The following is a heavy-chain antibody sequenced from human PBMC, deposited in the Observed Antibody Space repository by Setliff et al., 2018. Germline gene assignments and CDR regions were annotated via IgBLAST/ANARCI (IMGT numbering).Heavy chain of an antibody. CDR2: ISSSSSYI. CDR1: GFTFSSYS. D-gene: IGHD2-2*03. J-gene: IGHJ3*01. V-gene: IGHV3-21*01. Sequence: KAGGSLRLSCAASGFTFSSYSMNWVRQAPGKGLEWVSSISSSSSYIYYADSVKGRFTISRDNAKNSLDLQMDSLRGEDTAVYYCVRDRWKVMDNKGDDAFDLWGQGTMVTVSS. CDR3: VRDRWKVMDNKGDDAFDL.